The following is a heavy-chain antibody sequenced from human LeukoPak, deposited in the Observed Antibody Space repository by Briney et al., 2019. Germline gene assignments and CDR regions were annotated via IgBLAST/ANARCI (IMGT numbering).Heavy chain of an antibody. CDR2: IRSKANSYAT. CDR1: GFTFSSYG. J-gene: IGHJ6*03. Sequence: GGSLRLSCAASGFTFSSYGMHWVRQASGKGLEWVGRIRSKANSYATAYAASVKGRFTISRDDSKNTAYLQMNSLKTEDTAVYYCTRSRADYGSYYYMDVWGKGTTVTVSS. D-gene: IGHD4-17*01. V-gene: IGHV3-73*01. CDR3: TRSRADYGSYYYMDV.